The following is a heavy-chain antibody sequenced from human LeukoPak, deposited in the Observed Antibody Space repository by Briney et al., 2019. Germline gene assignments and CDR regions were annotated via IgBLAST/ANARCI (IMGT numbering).Heavy chain of an antibody. J-gene: IGHJ4*02. D-gene: IGHD6-19*01. CDR3: ARDELAVAKKGFLDS. CDR1: GFTFSTYA. Sequence: GGSLRLSCAASGFTFSTYAMSWVRQAPGKGLEWVSAVRGSGTDTYYADSVKGRFTISRDNSKNTLYLQVNSLRVEDTAVYYCARDELAVAKKGFLDSWGQGTLVTVSS. CDR2: VRGSGTDT. V-gene: IGHV3-23*01.